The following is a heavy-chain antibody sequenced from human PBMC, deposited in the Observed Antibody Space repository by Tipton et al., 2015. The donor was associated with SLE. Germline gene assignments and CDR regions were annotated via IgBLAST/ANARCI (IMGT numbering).Heavy chain of an antibody. CDR2: IYYSGST. J-gene: IGHJ4*02. D-gene: IGHD6-13*01. CDR1: GGSISSYY. Sequence: LRLSCTVSGGSISSYYWSWIRQPPGKGLEWIGYIYYSGSTNYNPSLKSRVTISVDTSKNQFSLKLSSVTAADTAGYYCALGAAAANFDYWGQGTLVTVSS. CDR3: ALGAAAANFDY. V-gene: IGHV4-59*08.